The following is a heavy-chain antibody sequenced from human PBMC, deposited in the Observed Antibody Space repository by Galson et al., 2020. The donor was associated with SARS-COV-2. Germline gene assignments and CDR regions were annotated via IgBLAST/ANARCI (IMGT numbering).Heavy chain of an antibody. Sequence: GESLKISCAASGFPFSNYVMHWVRQAPGKGPEWVAVISSDGRNSFYADSLKGRFTISRDNSKSTLYLQMNSLRAEDTAVYYCARGGEWELPYYFDYWGQGTLVTVSS. CDR1: GFPFSNYV. J-gene: IGHJ4*02. CDR2: ISSDGRNS. D-gene: IGHD1-26*01. CDR3: ARGGEWELPYYFDY. V-gene: IGHV3-30*04.